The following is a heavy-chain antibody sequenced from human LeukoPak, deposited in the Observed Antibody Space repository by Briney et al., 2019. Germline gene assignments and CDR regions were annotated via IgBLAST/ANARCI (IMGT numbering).Heavy chain of an antibody. J-gene: IGHJ5*02. Sequence: ASVKVSCKASGGTFSSYAISWVRQAPGQGLEWMGRIIPILGIANYAQKFQGRVTITADKSTSTAYMELSSLRSEDTAVYYCARDQKDGYNYPHHWGQGTLVTVSS. CDR3: ARDQKDGYNYPHH. CDR2: IIPILGIA. CDR1: GGTFSSYA. V-gene: IGHV1-69*04. D-gene: IGHD5-24*01.